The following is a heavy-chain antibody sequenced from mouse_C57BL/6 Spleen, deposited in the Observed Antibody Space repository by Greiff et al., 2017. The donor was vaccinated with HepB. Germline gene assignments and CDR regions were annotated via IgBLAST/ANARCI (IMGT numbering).Heavy chain of an antibody. CDR3: ARNYYGDY. J-gene: IGHJ2*01. V-gene: IGHV5-17*01. CDR1: GFTFSDYG. Sequence: EVKLVESGGGLVKPGGSLKLSCAASGFTFSDYGMHWVRQAPEKGLEWVAYISSGSSTISYADTVKCRFTISRDNAKNTLFLQMTSLRSEDTAMYYCARNYYGDYWGQGTTLTVSS. CDR2: ISSGSSTI.